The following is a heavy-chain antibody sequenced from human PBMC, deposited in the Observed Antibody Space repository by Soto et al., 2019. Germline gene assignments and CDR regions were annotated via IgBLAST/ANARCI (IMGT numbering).Heavy chain of an antibody. D-gene: IGHD6-19*01. Sequence: EVQLVEYGGGLVKPGGSLRLSCAASGFTFSNAWMNWVRQAPGKGLEWVGRIKSKTDGGTTDYAAPVKGRFTISRDDSKNTLYLQMNSLKTEDTAVYYCTPIAVAGYYYFDYWGQGTLVTVSS. CDR2: IKSKTDGGTT. CDR1: GFTFSNAW. CDR3: TPIAVAGYYYFDY. V-gene: IGHV3-15*07. J-gene: IGHJ4*02.